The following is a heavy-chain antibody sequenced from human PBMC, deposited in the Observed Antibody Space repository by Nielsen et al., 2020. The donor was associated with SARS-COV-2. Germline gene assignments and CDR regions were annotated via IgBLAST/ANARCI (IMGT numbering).Heavy chain of an antibody. CDR3: AKDVPGTAMSD. D-gene: IGHD1-14*01. CDR2: IKQDGSEK. Sequence: GESLKISCAASGFTFSSYWMSWVRQAPGKGLEWVANIKQDGSEKYYVDSVRGRFTISRDNSKNSLFLQMNSLKTEDSALYYCAKDVPGTAMSDWGQGTLVTVSS. CDR1: GFTFSSYW. V-gene: IGHV3-7*03. J-gene: IGHJ4*02.